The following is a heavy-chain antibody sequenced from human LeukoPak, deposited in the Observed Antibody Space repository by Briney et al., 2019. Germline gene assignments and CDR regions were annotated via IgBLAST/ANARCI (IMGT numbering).Heavy chain of an antibody. V-gene: IGHV3-30-3*01. D-gene: IGHD5-18*01. CDR3: AKIGGGYSFGGGFDP. Sequence: GGSLRLSCAASGFTFIGYSVAWVRQAPGKGVEWVTSISHDGSYKYYADSVKGRFTISIDDPKNTVYLQMNSLTTEDTAVYYCAKIGGGYSFGGGFDPWGQGILVTVSS. J-gene: IGHJ5*02. CDR1: GFTFIGYS. CDR2: ISHDGSYK.